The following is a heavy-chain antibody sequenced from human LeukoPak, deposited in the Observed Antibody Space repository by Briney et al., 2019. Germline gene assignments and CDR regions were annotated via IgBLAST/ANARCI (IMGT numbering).Heavy chain of an antibody. V-gene: IGHV3-53*01. CDR1: GFTVSSNY. J-gene: IGHJ6*02. D-gene: IGHD2-15*01. CDR3: ARDRVVVAATLYYYGMDV. CDR2: IYSGGST. Sequence: GGSLRLSCAASGFTVSSNYMSWVRQAPGKGLEWVSVIYSGGSTYYADSVKGRFTVSRDNSKNTLYLQMNSLRAEDTAVYYCARDRVVVAATLYYYGMDVWGQGTTVTVSS.